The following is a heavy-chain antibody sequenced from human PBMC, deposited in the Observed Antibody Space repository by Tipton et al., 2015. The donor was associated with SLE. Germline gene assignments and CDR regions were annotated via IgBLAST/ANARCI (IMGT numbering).Heavy chain of an antibody. D-gene: IGHD6-13*01. J-gene: IGHJ2*01. V-gene: IGHV4-34*01. CDR3: ASRGAAAAPGWYFDL. Sequence: TLSLTCAVYGGFFSGYYWSWIRQPPGKGLEWIGEINHSGSTNYNPSLNSRVTISVDTSKNQFSLKLSSVTAADTAVYYCASRGAAAAPGWYFDLWGRGTLVTVSS. CDR2: INHSGST. CDR1: GGFFSGYY.